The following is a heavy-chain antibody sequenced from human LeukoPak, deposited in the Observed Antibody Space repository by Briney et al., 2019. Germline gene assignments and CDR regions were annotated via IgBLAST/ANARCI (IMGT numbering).Heavy chain of an antibody. CDR2: ISYDGSNK. J-gene: IGHJ4*02. V-gene: IGHV3-30*03. Sequence: GGSLRLSCAASGFTFSSYGMHWVRQAPGKGLEWVAVISYDGSNKYYADSVKGRFTISRDNSKNTLYLQMNSLRAEDTAVYYCARGGLGYSYGQLDYWGQGTLVTVSS. D-gene: IGHD5-18*01. CDR3: ARGGLGYSYGQLDY. CDR1: GFTFSSYG.